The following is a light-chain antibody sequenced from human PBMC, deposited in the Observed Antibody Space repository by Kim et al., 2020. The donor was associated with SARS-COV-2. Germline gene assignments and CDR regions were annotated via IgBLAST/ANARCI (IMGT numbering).Light chain of an antibody. CDR3: QQCYSTPYT. CDR2: WAS. J-gene: IGKJ2*01. CDR1: QSVLYSSNNRNY. Sequence: RATLNCKSSQSVLYSSNNRNYLAWYQQKPGQPPKLLISWASSRESRVPDRFSGSGSGTDFTLTISSLQAEDVAVYYCQQCYSTPYTFGQGTKLEI. V-gene: IGKV4-1*01.